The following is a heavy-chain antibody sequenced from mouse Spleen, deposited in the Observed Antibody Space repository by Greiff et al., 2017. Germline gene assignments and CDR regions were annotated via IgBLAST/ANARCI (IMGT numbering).Heavy chain of an antibody. CDR3: ARRRGNYEWFAY. CDR2: INPSSGYT. J-gene: IGHJ3*01. Sequence: QVQLKESGAELARPGASVKMSCKASGYTFTSYTMHWVKQRPGQGLEWIGYINPSSGYTKYNQKFKDKATLTADKSSSTAYMQLSSLTSEDSAVYYCARRRGNYEWFAYWGQGTLVTVSA. CDR1: GYTFTSYT. V-gene: IGHV1-4*01. D-gene: IGHD2-1*01.